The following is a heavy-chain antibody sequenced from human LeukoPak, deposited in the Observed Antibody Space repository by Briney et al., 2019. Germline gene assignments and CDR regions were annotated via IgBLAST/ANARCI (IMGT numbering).Heavy chain of an antibody. V-gene: IGHV3-30*18. CDR1: GFTFSSYA. Sequence: GGSLRLSCAASGFTFSSYAFHWVRQAPGKGLEWVAVISYDGSKEYYADSVKGRFTISRDNSKNTVYLQMNTVRAEDTAVYYCAKVYGAGNFYSLFYLDHWGQGTLVTVSS. D-gene: IGHD3-10*01. CDR2: ISYDGSKE. J-gene: IGHJ4*02. CDR3: AKVYGAGNFYSLFYLDH.